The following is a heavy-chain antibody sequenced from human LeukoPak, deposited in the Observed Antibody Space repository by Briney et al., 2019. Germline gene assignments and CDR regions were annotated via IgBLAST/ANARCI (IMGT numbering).Heavy chain of an antibody. CDR3: VRGSSMNTFPFDS. CDR1: GGSISFYY. CDR2: VYTTGST. D-gene: IGHD3-16*01. Sequence: PSETLSLTCTVSGGSISFYYWSWIRQPAGKGLEWVGRVYTTGSTSYNPSLVSRVTMSVDTSKNQFSLRLHSVTAADTAVYYCVRGSSMNTFPFDSWGQGTLVTVSS. J-gene: IGHJ4*02. V-gene: IGHV4-4*07.